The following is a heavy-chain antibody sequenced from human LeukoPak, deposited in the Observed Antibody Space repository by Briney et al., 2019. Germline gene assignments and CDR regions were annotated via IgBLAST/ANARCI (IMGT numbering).Heavy chain of an antibody. V-gene: IGHV1-18*01. J-gene: IGHJ4*02. CDR1: GYTFTSYG. D-gene: IGHD3-10*01. Sequence: EASVKVSCKASGYTFTSYGISLVRQAPGQGLEWMGWIGAYNGNTNYAQKLQGRVTMTTDTSTSTAYMELRSLRSDDTAVYYSARDLVLWFGESLRVRSALDYWGQGTLVTVSS. CDR2: IGAYNGNT. CDR3: ARDLVLWFGESLRVRSALDY.